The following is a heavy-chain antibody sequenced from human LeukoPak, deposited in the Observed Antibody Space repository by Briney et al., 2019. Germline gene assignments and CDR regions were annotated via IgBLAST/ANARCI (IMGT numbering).Heavy chain of an antibody. V-gene: IGHV4-34*01. CDR2: INHSGST. Sequence: PSETLSLTCAAYGGSYSGYYWSWIRQPPGKGLEWIGEINHSGSTNYNPSLKSRVTISVDTSKNQFSLKLSSVTAADTAVYYCARGAASSRYYFDYWGQGTLVTVSS. D-gene: IGHD6-13*01. J-gene: IGHJ4*02. CDR1: GGSYSGYY. CDR3: ARGAASSRYYFDY.